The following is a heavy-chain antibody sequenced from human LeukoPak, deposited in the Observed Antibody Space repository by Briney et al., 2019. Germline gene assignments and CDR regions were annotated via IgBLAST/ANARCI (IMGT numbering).Heavy chain of an antibody. D-gene: IGHD3-22*01. CDR3: TTYYYDSSGYYYGDAFDI. CDR1: GFTFSNAW. CDR2: IKSKTDGGTT. Sequence: PGGSLRLSCAASGFTFSNAWMSWVRQAPGKGLEWVGRIKSKTDGGTTGYAAPVKGRFTISRDDSKNTLYLQMNSLKTEDTAVYYCTTYYYDSSGYYYGDAFDIWGQGTMVTVSS. J-gene: IGHJ3*02. V-gene: IGHV3-15*01.